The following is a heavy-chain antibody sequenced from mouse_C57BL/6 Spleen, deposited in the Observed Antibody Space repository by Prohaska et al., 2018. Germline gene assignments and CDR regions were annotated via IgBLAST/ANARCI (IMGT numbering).Heavy chain of an antibody. CDR3: ARAFYYGNYGYAMDY. D-gene: IGHD2-1*01. CDR2: INPNNGGT. Sequence: PGASVKMSCKASGYTFTDYNMHWVKQSHGKSLEWIGYINPNNGGTSYNQKFKGKATLTVNKSSSTAYMELRSLTSEDSAVYYCARAFYYGNYGYAMDYWGQATSVTVSS. CDR1: GYTFTDYN. J-gene: IGHJ4*01. V-gene: IGHV1-22*01.